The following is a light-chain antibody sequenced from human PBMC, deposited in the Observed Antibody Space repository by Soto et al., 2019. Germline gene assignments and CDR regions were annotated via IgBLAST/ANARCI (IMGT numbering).Light chain of an antibody. CDR2: DVS. V-gene: IGLV2-18*02. CDR1: TSDVGGSNG. CDR3: SSYTSSSPYV. Sequence: QSALTQPPSLSGSPGQSVAISCTGTTSDVGGSNGVSWYQQPPGTAPKLIIYDVSNRPSGVPDRFSGSKSGNTASLIISGLQAEDEGDYYCSSYTSSSPYVFGTGTKVTV. J-gene: IGLJ1*01.